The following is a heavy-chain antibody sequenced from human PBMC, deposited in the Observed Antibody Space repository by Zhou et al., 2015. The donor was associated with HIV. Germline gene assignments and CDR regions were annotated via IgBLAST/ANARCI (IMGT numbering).Heavy chain of an antibody. J-gene: IGHJ6*02. Sequence: QLVQSGAEVKKPGASVKVSCKASGYTFSGYFIHWVRQAPGEGLEWLGWINPGSGGTKYAQKFQGRVTMTRDTSISTAYMELNRLRFDDTAVYYCASRQQPYYYGMDVWGQGTTVTVSS. D-gene: IGHD6-13*01. CDR3: ASRQQPYYYGMDV. CDR1: GYTFSGYF. V-gene: IGHV1-2*02. CDR2: INPGSGGT.